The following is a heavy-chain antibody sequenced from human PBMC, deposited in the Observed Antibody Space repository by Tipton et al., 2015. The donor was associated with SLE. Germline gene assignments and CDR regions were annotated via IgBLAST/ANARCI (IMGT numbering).Heavy chain of an antibody. CDR2: IYHSGST. V-gene: IGHV4-38-2*01. CDR3: ARGWRSSGWAPHI. CDR1: GYSISSGYY. D-gene: IGHD6-19*01. Sequence: TLSLTCAVSGYSISSGYYWGWIRQPPGKGLEWIGSIYHSGSTYYNPSLKSRVTISVDTSKNQFSLKLSSVTAADTAVYYCARGWRSSGWAPHIWGQGTMVTVSS. J-gene: IGHJ3*02.